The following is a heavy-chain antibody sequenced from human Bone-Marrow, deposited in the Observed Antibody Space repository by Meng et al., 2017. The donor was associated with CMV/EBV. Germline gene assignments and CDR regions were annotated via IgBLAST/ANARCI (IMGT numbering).Heavy chain of an antibody. V-gene: IGHV3-74*01. D-gene: IGHD6-6*01. CDR3: ARDLGSSSSRPNYYYGMDV. J-gene: IGHJ6*02. Sequence: GESLKISCAASGFTFSSYWMHWVRQAPGKGLVWVSRINSDGSSTSYADSVKGRFTISRDNAKNTLYLQMNSLRAEDTAVYYCARDLGSSSSRPNYYYGMDVWGQGTTVTFSS. CDR1: GFTFSSYW. CDR2: INSDGSST.